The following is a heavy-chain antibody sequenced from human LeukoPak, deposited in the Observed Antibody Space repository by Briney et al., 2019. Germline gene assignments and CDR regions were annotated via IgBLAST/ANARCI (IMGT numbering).Heavy chain of an antibody. V-gene: IGHV1-69*04. CDR1: GGTFSSYA. J-gene: IGHJ4*02. CDR2: IIPILGIA. CDR3: ARVLAGTTALFDY. Sequence: GASVKVSCKASGGTFSSYAISWVRQAPGQGLEWMGRIIPILGIANYAQKFQGRVTITADKSTSTAYMELSSLRSEDTAVYYCARVLAGTTALFDYWGQGTLVTVSS. D-gene: IGHD1-1*01.